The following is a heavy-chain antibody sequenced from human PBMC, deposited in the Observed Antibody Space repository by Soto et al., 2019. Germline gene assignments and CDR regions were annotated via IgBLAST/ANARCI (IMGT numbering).Heavy chain of an antibody. CDR3: AKDVAATL. J-gene: IGHJ4*02. Sequence: GGSLRLSCAASGFTFSNFALNWVRQAPGKGLEWVSTIRASGKSTYYADSVRGRFTISRDNSGNMLFLQMNGLGADDAAVYYCAKDVAATLWGQGALVTVSS. CDR2: IRASGKST. V-gene: IGHV3-23*01. CDR1: GFTFSNFA. D-gene: IGHD6-13*01.